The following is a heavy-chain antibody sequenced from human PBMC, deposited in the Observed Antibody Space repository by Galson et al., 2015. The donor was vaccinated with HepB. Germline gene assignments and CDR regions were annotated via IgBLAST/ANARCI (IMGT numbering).Heavy chain of an antibody. V-gene: IGHV3-23*01. CDR3: ARARYCSSSSCWIDY. CDR1: GFTFSSYA. J-gene: IGHJ4*02. D-gene: IGHD2-15*01. CDR2: ISRSADST. Sequence: SLRLSCAASGFTFSSYAVSWVRQAPGKGLEWVSSISRSADSTYYADSVKGRFTISRDNSKNTLYLQMNSLRVEDTAVYYCARARYCSSSSCWIDYWGQGTLVTVSS.